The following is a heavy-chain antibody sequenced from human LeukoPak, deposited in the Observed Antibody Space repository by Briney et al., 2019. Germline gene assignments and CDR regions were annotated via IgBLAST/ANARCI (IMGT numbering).Heavy chain of an antibody. CDR3: ASWGAGGNS. CDR2: INPDGSGK. V-gene: IGHV3-7*01. J-gene: IGHJ4*02. D-gene: IGHD3-16*01. CDR1: GFTLSTYW. Sequence: PGGSLRLSCEASGFTLSTYWMNWVRQVPGKGLDWVANINPDGSGKRYVDSVKGRFTIARDNADNSLSLQMNSLRAEDTGVYYCASWGAGGNSWGQGTLVTVSS.